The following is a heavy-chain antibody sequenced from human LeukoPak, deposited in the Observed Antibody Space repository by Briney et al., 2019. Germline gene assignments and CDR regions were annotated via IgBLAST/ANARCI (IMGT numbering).Heavy chain of an antibody. J-gene: IGHJ3*01. D-gene: IGHD3-16*02. CDR1: EFSVNSNY. CDR2: MFSGGDI. CDR3: ARSSVYHVFDL. V-gene: IGHV3-53*05. Sequence: QPGGSLRLSCEASEFSVNSNYMSWVRQAPGRGLEWVSFMFSGGDIYYADSVKGRFVISRDNYKNTLYLQVNSLRTEDTAMYYCARSSVYHVFDLWGQGTMVTVS.